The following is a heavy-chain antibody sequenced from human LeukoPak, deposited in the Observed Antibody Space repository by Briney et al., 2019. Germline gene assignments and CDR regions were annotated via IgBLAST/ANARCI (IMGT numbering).Heavy chain of an antibody. CDR2: IIPILGIA. CDR3: ARLRTLAAAGHPYFDY. J-gene: IGHJ4*02. D-gene: IGHD6-13*01. CDR1: GGTFSSYA. V-gene: IGHV1-69*04. Sequence: SVKVSCKASGGTFSSYAISWVRQAPGQGLEWMGRIIPILGIANYAQKFQGRDTITADKSTSTAYMELSSLRSEDTAVYYCARLRTLAAAGHPYFDYWGQGTLVTVSS.